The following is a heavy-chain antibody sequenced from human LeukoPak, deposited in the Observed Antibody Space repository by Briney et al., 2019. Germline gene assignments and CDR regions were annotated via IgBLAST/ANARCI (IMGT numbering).Heavy chain of an antibody. CDR3: ASKAPSGSYWYDAFDI. D-gene: IGHD1-26*01. J-gene: IGHJ3*02. CDR1: GGTFSSYA. V-gene: IGHV1-69*05. Sequence: SVKVSCKASGGTFSSYAISWVRQAPGQGLEWMGGIIPIFGTANYAQKFQGRVTITTDESTSTAYMELSSLRSEDTAVYYCASKAPSGSYWYDAFDIWGQGTMATVSS. CDR2: IIPIFGTA.